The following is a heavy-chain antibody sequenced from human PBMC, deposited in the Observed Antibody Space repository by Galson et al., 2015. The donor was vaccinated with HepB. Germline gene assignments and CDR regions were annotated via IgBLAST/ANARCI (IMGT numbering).Heavy chain of an antibody. CDR1: GFTFSSYA. J-gene: IGHJ4*02. V-gene: IGHV3-30-3*01. Sequence: SLRLSCAASGFTFSSYAMHWVRQAPGKGLEWVAVISYDGSNKYYADSVKGRFTISRDNSKNTLYLQMNSLRAEDTAVYYCASPGGVVVVAARDYWGQGTLVTVSS. CDR3: ASPGGVVVVAARDY. CDR2: ISYDGSNK. D-gene: IGHD2-15*01.